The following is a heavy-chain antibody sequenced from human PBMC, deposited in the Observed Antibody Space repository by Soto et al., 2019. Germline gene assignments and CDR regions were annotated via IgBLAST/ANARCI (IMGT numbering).Heavy chain of an antibody. Sequence: SETLSLTCTVSGGSISSGDYYWSWIRQPPGKGLEWIGYIYYSGSTYYNPSLKSRVTISVDTSKNQFSLKLSSVTVADTAVYYCARASTTVTTLDYWGQGTLVTVSS. CDR3: ARASTTVTTLDY. D-gene: IGHD4-17*01. CDR2: IYYSGST. J-gene: IGHJ4*02. CDR1: GGSISSGDYY. V-gene: IGHV4-30-4*01.